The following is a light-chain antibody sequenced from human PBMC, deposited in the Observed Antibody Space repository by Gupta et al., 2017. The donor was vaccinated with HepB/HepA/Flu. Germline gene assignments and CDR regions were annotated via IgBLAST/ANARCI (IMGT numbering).Light chain of an antibody. CDR3: QQYNSWPEYT. CDR1: QSVTTT. CDR2: GLS. Sequence: IVMTQSPVTLSVSPGERATLSCRASQSVTTTIAWYQQKPGQAPRLLIFGLSTRAPGIPARFTGSGSGTEFTLTISSLQSEDFAVYYCQQYNSWPEYTFGQGTRLEIK. J-gene: IGKJ2*01. V-gene: IGKV3-15*01.